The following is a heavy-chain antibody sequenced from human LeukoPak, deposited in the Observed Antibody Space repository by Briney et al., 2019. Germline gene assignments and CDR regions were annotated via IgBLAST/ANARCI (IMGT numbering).Heavy chain of an antibody. Sequence: SEILSLTCSVSGDSISNHYWSWIRQPPGKGLEWIGYIYYSGSTNYNPSLKSRVTISVDTSKNRFPLKLRSVTAADTAIYYCARYAFGSGTPCYYWYMDVWGKGTTVTVSS. D-gene: IGHD3-10*01. V-gene: IGHV4-59*11. J-gene: IGHJ6*03. CDR3: ARYAFGSGTPCYYWYMDV. CDR2: IYYSGST. CDR1: GDSISNHY.